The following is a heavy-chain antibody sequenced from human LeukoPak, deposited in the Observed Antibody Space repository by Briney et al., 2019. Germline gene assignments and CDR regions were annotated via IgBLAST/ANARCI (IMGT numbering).Heavy chain of an antibody. CDR1: GFTFSSHW. CDR3: VRGALRDCSYTSCTRGNWFDP. V-gene: IGHV3-74*01. CDR2: INADGNGT. D-gene: IGHD2-2*01. J-gene: IGHJ5*02. Sequence: PGGSLRLSCAASGFTFSSHWMHWVRQAPEKGLMGVAHINADGNGTYYAASVKGRFTISRDNAQSTLYLQMHSLTAEDTAVYYCVRGALRDCSYTSCTRGNWFDPRGQGTLVTVSS.